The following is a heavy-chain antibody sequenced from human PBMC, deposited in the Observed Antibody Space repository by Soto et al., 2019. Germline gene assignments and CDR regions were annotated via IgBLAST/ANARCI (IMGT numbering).Heavy chain of an antibody. CDR2: IYPGDSDT. J-gene: IGHJ3*02. CDR1: GYTFTAYW. V-gene: IGHV5-51*01. Sequence: GESLKISCKGSGYTFTAYWIGWVRQMPGKGLEWMGIIYPGDSDTRYSPSFQGQVTISADKSITTASLQWSSLKASDSAMFYCARGGYSGNSKDPFYIWGPGTMVTVSS. CDR3: ARGGYSGNSKDPFYI. D-gene: IGHD6-25*01.